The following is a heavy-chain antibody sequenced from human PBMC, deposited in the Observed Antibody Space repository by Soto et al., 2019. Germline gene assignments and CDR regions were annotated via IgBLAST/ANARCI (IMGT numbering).Heavy chain of an antibody. D-gene: IGHD5-12*01. CDR2: IKPDGSEK. V-gene: IGHV3-7*03. J-gene: IGHJ4*02. CDR3: VRDWRDGYDHSFNH. Sequence: EVQLVESGGGLVQPGGSLRLSCAASGFTFNSYYMSWVRQAPGEGLEWVANIKPDGSEKYYVDSVEGRFTISSDNARNSLYLQMTSLRAEDTAVYYCVRDWRDGYDHSFNHWGQGTPVTVSS. CDR1: GFTFNSYY.